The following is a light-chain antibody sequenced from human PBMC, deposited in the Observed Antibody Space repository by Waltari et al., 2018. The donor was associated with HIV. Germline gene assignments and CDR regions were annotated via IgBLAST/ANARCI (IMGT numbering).Light chain of an antibody. Sequence: SYALTQPPSVSVSPGQTVTISCSGAKLGDKFAFWYQQKPGQSPKLVIYQDNKRPSGIPERFSGSNSGNTATLTISGTQAMDEADYYRQAWDGTTGFFGGGTKLTVL. CDR1: KLGDKF. J-gene: IGLJ2*01. CDR2: QDN. CDR3: QAWDGTTGF. V-gene: IGLV3-1*01.